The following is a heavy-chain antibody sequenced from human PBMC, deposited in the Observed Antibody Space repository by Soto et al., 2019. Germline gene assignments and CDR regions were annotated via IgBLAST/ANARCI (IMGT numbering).Heavy chain of an antibody. V-gene: IGHV3-23*01. CDR2: ISGSGGST. CDR3: AKGIDFWSGYYAIADY. CDR1: GFTFSSYA. D-gene: IGHD3-3*01. Sequence: GGSLRLSCAASGFTFSSYAMSWDRQAPGKGLEWVSAISGSGGSTYYADSVKGRFTISRDNSKNTLYLQMNSLRAEDTAVYYCAKGIDFWSGYYAIADYWGQGTLVTVSS. J-gene: IGHJ4*02.